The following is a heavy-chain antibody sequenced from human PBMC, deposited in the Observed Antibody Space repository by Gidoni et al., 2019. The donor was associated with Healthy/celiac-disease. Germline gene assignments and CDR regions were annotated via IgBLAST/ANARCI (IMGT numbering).Heavy chain of an antibody. CDR2: ISYDGSNK. J-gene: IGHJ6*02. D-gene: IGHD6-6*01. CDR1: GFTFSSYG. V-gene: IGHV3-30*18. Sequence: QVQLVESGGGVVQPGRSLRLSCAASGFTFSSYGMHWVRQAPGKGLEWVAVISYDGSNKYYADSVKGRFTISRDNSKNTLYLQMNSLRAEDTAVYYCAKEGRSRVSSSSSNLYYYGMDVWGQGTTVTVSS. CDR3: AKEGRSRVSSSSSNLYYYGMDV.